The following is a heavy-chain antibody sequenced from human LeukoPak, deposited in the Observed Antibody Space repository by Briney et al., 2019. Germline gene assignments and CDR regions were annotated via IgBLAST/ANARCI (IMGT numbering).Heavy chain of an antibody. CDR2: IYYSGST. Sequence: PSETLSLTCTVSGGSISSYYWSWLRQPPGKGLEWIGYIYYSGSTNYNPSLKSRVTISVDTSKNQFALKLSAVTGADSALDYGTRDRWVGMDVWGKGTTVTVSS. D-gene: IGHD6-13*01. J-gene: IGHJ6*04. CDR3: TRDRWVGMDV. V-gene: IGHV4-59*01. CDR1: GGSISSYY.